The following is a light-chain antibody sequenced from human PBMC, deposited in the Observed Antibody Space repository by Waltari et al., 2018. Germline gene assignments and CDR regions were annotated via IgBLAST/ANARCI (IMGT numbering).Light chain of an antibody. Sequence: DILMPQSPHSLSVSLGERAPIPCTSSQNILYSSNNKNYLAWYQLTPGQAPKLLIYCASSRESGVPDRFSGSGSGTDFTLTISSLQAEDVAVYYCQQHYSTPRTFGQGTKVEIK. V-gene: IGKV4-1*01. CDR3: QQHYSTPRT. CDR1: QNILYSSNNKNY. J-gene: IGKJ1*01. CDR2: CAS.